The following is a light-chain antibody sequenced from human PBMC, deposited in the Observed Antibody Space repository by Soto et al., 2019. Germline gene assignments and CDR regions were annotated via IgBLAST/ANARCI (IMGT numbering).Light chain of an antibody. CDR2: GAS. V-gene: IGKV3-20*01. Sequence: EIVLTQSPGTLSLSPGERATLSCRASQSVSSSYLAWYQQKPGQAPRLLIYGASSRATGIPDRFSGSGSGTDFNLTISTLEPEDFAVYYCQQYASSLYTFGQGTKLEIK. J-gene: IGKJ2*01. CDR3: QQYASSLYT. CDR1: QSVSSSY.